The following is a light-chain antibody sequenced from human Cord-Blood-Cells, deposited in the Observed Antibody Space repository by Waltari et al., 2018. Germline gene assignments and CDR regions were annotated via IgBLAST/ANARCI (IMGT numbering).Light chain of an antibody. CDR2: SNN. J-gene: IGLJ3*02. V-gene: IGLV1-44*01. Sequence: QSVLTQPPSASGTPGQRVTISCSGSSSNIGSNTVNWYQQLPGTAPKLLSYSNNQRPSGVPDRFSGSKSCTSASLAISGLQSEDEADYYCAAWDDSLNGWVFGGGTKLTVL. CDR1: SSNIGSNT. CDR3: AAWDDSLNGWV.